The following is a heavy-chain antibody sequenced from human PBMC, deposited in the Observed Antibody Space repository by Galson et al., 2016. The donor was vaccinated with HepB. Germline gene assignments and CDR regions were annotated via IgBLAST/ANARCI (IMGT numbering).Heavy chain of an antibody. D-gene: IGHD6-6*01. CDR2: VSYSGRA. CDR1: GGSIRSNTLY. V-gene: IGHV4-39*01. Sequence: SETLSLTCTVSGGSIRSNTLYWGWIRQPPGKGLEWIGSVSYSGRALYKPSLKSRVTISVDTSNNQFSLRLSTVTAADTAVYYCATYSTSLGRFEYWGREPRSLPPQ. J-gene: IGHJ4*02. CDR3: ATYSTSLGRFEY.